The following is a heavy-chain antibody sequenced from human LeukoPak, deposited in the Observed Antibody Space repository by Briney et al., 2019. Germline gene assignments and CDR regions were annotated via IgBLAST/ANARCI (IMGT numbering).Heavy chain of an antibody. CDR3: ARIAYDSSGYYIWFFDY. J-gene: IGHJ4*02. D-gene: IGHD3-22*01. Sequence: GGSLRLSCAASGFSFSTHWMSWVRQAPGKGLEWVANIKQDGSEKYFVDSVKGRFTISRDNAKNSLYLQMNSLRAEDTAVYYCARIAYDSSGYYIWFFDYWGQGTLVTVSS. CDR1: GFSFSTHW. V-gene: IGHV3-7*01. CDR2: IKQDGSEK.